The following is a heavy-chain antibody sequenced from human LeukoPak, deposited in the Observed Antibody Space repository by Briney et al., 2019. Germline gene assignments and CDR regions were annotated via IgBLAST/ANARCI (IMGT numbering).Heavy chain of an antibody. Sequence: PGGSLRLSCAASGFSLSIYSMTWVRQAPGKGLEWVSYISSSSSIIYYADSVKGRFTISRDNAKNSLYLQMNSLRAEDTAVYYCARARAFDIWGQGTMVTVSS. V-gene: IGHV3-48*01. J-gene: IGHJ3*02. CDR2: ISSSSSII. CDR3: ARARAFDI. CDR1: GFSLSIYS.